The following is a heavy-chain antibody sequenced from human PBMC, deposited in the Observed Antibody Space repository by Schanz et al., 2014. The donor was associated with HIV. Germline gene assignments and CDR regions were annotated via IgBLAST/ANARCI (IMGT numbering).Heavy chain of an antibody. CDR3: TRDRGALINHNDALDL. CDR1: GFTFRGHA. D-gene: IGHD3-16*01. J-gene: IGHJ3*01. V-gene: IGHV3-30*04. Sequence: VQLLESGGALEQPGGSLRLSCAASGFTFRGHAMHWVRQAPGQGLEKVAVTSTDGTKTYYAASVRGRFTISRDNSKNTVYLQMNSLRSEDTAVYYCTRDRGALINHNDALDLWGQGTMVSVSS. CDR2: TSTDGTKT.